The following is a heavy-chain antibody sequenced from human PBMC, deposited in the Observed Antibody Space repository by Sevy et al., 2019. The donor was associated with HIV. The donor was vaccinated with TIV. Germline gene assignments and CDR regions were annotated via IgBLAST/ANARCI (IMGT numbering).Heavy chain of an antibody. CDR1: GFTFDDYG. CDR3: ARQEYSSSWYLNDY. CDR2: INWNGGST. D-gene: IGHD6-13*01. J-gene: IGHJ4*02. V-gene: IGHV3-20*04. Sequence: GGFLRLSCAASGFTFDDYGMTWVRQSPGKGLEWVSGINWNGGSTGYADSVKGRFTISRDNAKNSLYLQMNSLRAEDTALYYCARQEYSSSWYLNDYWGQGTLVTVSS.